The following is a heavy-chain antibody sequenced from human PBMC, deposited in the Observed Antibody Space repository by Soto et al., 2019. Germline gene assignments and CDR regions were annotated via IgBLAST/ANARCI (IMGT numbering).Heavy chain of an antibody. Sequence: SETLSLTCTVSGGSISSYYWSWIRQPPGKGLEGIGYVYYSGSTNYNPSPKSRVTISVDTSKNQFSLKLSSVTAADTAVYYCARGGGSSASWYYYYGMEVWGQGTTVTVSS. CDR3: ARGGGSSASWYYYYGMEV. CDR1: GGSISSYY. J-gene: IGHJ6*02. CDR2: VYYSGST. D-gene: IGHD6-6*01. V-gene: IGHV4-59*01.